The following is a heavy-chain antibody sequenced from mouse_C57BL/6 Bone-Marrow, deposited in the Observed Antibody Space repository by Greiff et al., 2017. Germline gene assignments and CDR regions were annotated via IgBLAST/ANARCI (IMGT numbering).Heavy chain of an antibody. CDR2: ISDGGSYT. Sequence: EVKLMESGGGLVKPGGSLKLSCAASGFTFSSYAMSWVRQTPEKRLEWVATISDGGSYTYYPDNVKGRFTISRDNAKNNLYLQMSHLKSEDTAMYYCARDYGFYAMDYWGQGTSVTV. D-gene: IGHD2-2*01. CDR1: GFTFSSYA. J-gene: IGHJ4*01. V-gene: IGHV5-4*01. CDR3: ARDYGFYAMDY.